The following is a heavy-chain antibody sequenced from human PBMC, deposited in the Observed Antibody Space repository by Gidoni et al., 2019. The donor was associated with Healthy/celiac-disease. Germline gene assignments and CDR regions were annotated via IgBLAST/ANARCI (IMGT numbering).Heavy chain of an antibody. CDR2: ISSSSSYI. D-gene: IGHD6-6*01. Sequence: EVQLVESGGGLVTHGGSLRLSCAASGFTFSSYSMNWVRQAPRKGLEWVSSISSSSSYIYYADSVKGRFNISRDNAKNSLYLQMNSLRAEDTAVYYCARDRIAARQLPLDYWGQGTLVTVSS. J-gene: IGHJ4*02. CDR3: ARDRIAARQLPLDY. CDR1: GFTFSSYS. V-gene: IGHV3-21*01.